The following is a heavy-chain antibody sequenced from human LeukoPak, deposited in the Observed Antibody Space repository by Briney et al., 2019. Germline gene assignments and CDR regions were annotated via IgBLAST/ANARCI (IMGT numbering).Heavy chain of an antibody. V-gene: IGHV3-33*01. CDR2: IWYDGSEK. CDR3: ARGRSSGWPYYFDY. D-gene: IGHD6-19*01. CDR1: GFTFSNYA. Sequence: GRSLRLSCAASGFTFSNYAIHWVRQAPGKGLEWVALIWYDGSEKFYADSVKGRFTIPRDNSKNTLYLQMNSLRAADTAVYYCARGRSSGWPYYFDYWGQGTLVTVSS. J-gene: IGHJ4*02.